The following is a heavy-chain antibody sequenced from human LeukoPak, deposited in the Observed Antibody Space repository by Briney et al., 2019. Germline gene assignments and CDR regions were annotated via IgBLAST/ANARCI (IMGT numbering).Heavy chain of an antibody. Sequence: GGSLRLSCAGTGFSFRTHAVRWVRQAPGKGLEWVSSFSRSGPYIYYADSVKGRFTISRDNAKNSLYLQMNSLRAEDTAVYYCARVSAAMTHWHFDLWGRGTLVTVSS. J-gene: IGHJ2*01. CDR1: GFSFRTHA. CDR3: ARVSAAMTHWHFDL. D-gene: IGHD2-2*01. CDR2: FSRSGPYI. V-gene: IGHV3-21*01.